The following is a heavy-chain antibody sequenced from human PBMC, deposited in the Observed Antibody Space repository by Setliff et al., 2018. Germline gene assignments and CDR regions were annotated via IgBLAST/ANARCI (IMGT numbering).Heavy chain of an antibody. D-gene: IGHD3-3*01. CDR1: GYSFSTYA. CDR3: ARGRDFWSGYLVY. Sequence: ASVKVSCKASGYSFSTYAMHWVRQAPGQRLEWMGWINGGNGNTKYSQKFQGWVTMTRDTSISTAYMELSRLRSDDTAVYYCARGRDFWSGYLVYWGQGTLVTVSS. V-gene: IGHV1-3*01. CDR2: INGGNGNT. J-gene: IGHJ4*02.